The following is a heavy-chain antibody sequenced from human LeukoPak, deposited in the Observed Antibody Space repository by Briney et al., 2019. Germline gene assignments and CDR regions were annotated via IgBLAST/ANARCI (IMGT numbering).Heavy chain of an antibody. V-gene: IGHV4-39*01. CDR3: ANSANYGGNSGYFDC. Sequence: SETLSLTCTVSGGPISSSSYYWGWVRQPPGKGLEWIGSIYYSGSTYYNPSLKSRVTISVDTSKNQFSLKLSSVTAADTAVYYCANSANYGGNSGYFDCWGQGTLVTVSS. D-gene: IGHD4-23*01. J-gene: IGHJ4*02. CDR2: IYYSGST. CDR1: GGPISSSSYY.